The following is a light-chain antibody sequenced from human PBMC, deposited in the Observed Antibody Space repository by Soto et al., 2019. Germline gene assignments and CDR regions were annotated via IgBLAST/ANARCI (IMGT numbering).Light chain of an antibody. CDR2: EVS. J-gene: IGLJ2*01. V-gene: IGLV2-14*01. Sequence: QSALAQPASVSGSPGQSITISCTGTSSDVGGYNSVSWYQQHPGKAPKLMIYEVSNRPSGVSNRFSGSKSGNTASLIVSGLQAEDEADYYCSSYTRSSTKVFGGGTQVTVL. CDR3: SSYTRSSTKV. CDR1: SSDVGGYNS.